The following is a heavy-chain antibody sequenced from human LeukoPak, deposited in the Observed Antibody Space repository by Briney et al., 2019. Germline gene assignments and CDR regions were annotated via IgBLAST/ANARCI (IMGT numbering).Heavy chain of an antibody. Sequence: GGSLRLSCAASGFTFSSYWMHWVRQAPGKGLVWVSRINSDVSSTSYADSVKGRFTISRDNAKNTLYLQMLRAEDTAVYYCARVLVVPAARTYYYYGMDVWGQGTTVTVSS. V-gene: IGHV3-74*01. CDR1: GFTFSSYW. CDR3: ARVLVVPAARTYYYYGMDV. D-gene: IGHD2-2*01. CDR2: INSDVSST. J-gene: IGHJ6*02.